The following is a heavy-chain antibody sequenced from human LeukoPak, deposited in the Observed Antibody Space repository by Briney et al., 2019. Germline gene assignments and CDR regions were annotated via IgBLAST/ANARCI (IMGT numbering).Heavy chain of an antibody. Sequence: GGSLRLSCAASRFTFNSYGMNWVRQAPGKGLEWVSYISSSSSTTYYADSVKGRFTISRDNAKNSLYLQMNSLRAEDTAVYYCARDRMSSFDYWGQGTLVTVSS. J-gene: IGHJ4*02. V-gene: IGHV3-48*01. CDR2: ISSSSSTT. CDR3: ARDRMSSFDY. CDR1: RFTFNSYG. D-gene: IGHD2-2*01.